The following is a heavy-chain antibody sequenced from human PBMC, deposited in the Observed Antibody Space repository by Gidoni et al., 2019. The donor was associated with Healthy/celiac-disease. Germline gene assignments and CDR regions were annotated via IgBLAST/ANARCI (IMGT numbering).Heavy chain of an antibody. J-gene: IGHJ3*02. Sequence: EVQLVESGGGVVRPGGSLRLSCAASGLPFADDGMSWVRQATGKGLGGVSGINWNGGRTGYEDYVKGRFTIARDNAKNDLYLQMNSLRAEDTALYQCARDGGIAAHQGAFDIWGQGTMVTVSS. V-gene: IGHV3-20*01. D-gene: IGHD6-6*01. CDR3: ARDGGIAAHQGAFDI. CDR1: GLPFADDG. CDR2: INWNGGRT.